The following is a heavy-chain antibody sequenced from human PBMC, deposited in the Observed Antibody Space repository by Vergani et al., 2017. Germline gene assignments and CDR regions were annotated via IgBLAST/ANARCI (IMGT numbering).Heavy chain of an antibody. CDR1: GGSISSGGYY. CDR2: IYYSGST. V-gene: IGHV4-31*01. CDR3: ARALMVGYNSSSGXFDP. J-gene: IGHJ5*02. D-gene: IGHD6-6*01. Sequence: QVQLQESGPGLVKPSQTLSLTCTVSGGSISSGGYYWSWIRQHPGKGLDWIGYIYYSGSTYYNPSLKSLDTISVETSKSQFSLKLSSVTAADTAVYYCARALMVGYNSSSGXFDPWGQGTLVTVSS.